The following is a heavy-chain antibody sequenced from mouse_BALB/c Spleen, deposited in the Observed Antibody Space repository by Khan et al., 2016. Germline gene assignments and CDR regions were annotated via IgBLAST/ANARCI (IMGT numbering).Heavy chain of an antibody. CDR1: GFDFSRYW. CDR3: ASTFWYFDV. V-gene: IGHV4-1*02. Sequence: EVKLLESGGGLVQPGGSLKLSFAASGFDFSRYWMSWVRHAPGKGLEWIGEINPDSSTINYTPSLKDKFIISRDNAKNTLYLQMSKVRSEDTALYYGASTFWYFDVWGAGTTVTVSS. J-gene: IGHJ1*01. CDR2: INPDSSTI.